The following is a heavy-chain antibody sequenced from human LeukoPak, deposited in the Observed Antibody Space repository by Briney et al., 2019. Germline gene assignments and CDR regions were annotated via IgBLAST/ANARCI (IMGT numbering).Heavy chain of an antibody. CDR3: ARDPYSGSYGDYYYYYMDV. V-gene: IGHV3-21*01. J-gene: IGHJ6*03. D-gene: IGHD1-26*01. Sequence: PGGSLRLSCAASGFSFSTYNMNWVRQAPGKGLEWVSSITTSSTYIYYADSVKGRFTISRDNAKNSLYLQMNSLRAEDTAVYYCARDPYSGSYGDYYYYYMDVWGQGTMVTVSS. CDR2: ITTSSTYI. CDR1: GFSFSTYN.